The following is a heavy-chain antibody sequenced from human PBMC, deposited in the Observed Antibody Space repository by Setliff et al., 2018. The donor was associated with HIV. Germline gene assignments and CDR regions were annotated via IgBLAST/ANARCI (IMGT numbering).Heavy chain of an antibody. D-gene: IGHD3-3*01. V-gene: IGHV4-59*01. Sequence: SETLSLTCTVSGGSISSYFWSWIRQPPGKGLEWIGYIYYSGSTNYNPSLKSRVTISADTFKNQFSLKLSSVTAADTAVYYCARGVGEYYNFWSGYPAWYFDLWGRGTLVT. CDR3: ARGVGEYYNFWSGYPAWYFDL. CDR2: IYYSGST. J-gene: IGHJ2*01. CDR1: GGSISSYF.